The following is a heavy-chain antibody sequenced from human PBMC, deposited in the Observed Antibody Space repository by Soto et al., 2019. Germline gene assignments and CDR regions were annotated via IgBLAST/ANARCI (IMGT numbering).Heavy chain of an antibody. V-gene: IGHV3-23*01. J-gene: IGHJ4*02. CDR2: ISASGGRT. CDR3: AKDLEVLSARFES. D-gene: IGHD2-15*01. CDR1: VFTFGNYA. Sequence: PWWSLRLSCRSSVFTFGNYAMAWVRQSPGKGLEWVSGISASGGRTYYADSAKGRFTISRDNSNNTLYLQMSSLRAEDTAVYYCAKDLEVLSARFESWGQGALVTVSS.